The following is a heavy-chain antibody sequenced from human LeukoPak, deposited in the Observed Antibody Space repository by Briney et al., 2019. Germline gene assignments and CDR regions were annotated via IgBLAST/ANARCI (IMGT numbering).Heavy chain of an antibody. CDR3: ARGRGYCSGGSCYYNWFDP. CDR1: GGSFSGYY. J-gene: IGHJ5*02. D-gene: IGHD2-15*01. CDR2: INHSGST. V-gene: IGHV4-34*01. Sequence: SETLSLTCAVYGGSFSGYYWSWIRQPPGKGLEWIGEINHSGSTNYNPSLKSRVTISVDTSKNQFSLRLSSVTAADTAVYYCARGRGYCSGGSCYYNWFDPWGQGTLVTVSS.